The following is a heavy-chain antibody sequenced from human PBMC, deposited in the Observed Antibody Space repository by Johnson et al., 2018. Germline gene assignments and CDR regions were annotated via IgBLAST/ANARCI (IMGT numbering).Heavy chain of an antibody. CDR3: ARNEVDAAFYL. CDR1: GGPFSSYT. J-gene: IGHJ3*01. Sequence: QVQLVQSGAAVKKPGSSVKVSCKASGGPFSSYTINWVRQTPGQGLEWLGKIILLLGIANYAQKFQGRVTITADKTTNTVYMELSSLRSEDTAVYYCARNEVDAAFYLWGQGTMVTVSS. D-gene: IGHD5-12*01. V-gene: IGHV1-69*09. CDR2: IILLLGIA.